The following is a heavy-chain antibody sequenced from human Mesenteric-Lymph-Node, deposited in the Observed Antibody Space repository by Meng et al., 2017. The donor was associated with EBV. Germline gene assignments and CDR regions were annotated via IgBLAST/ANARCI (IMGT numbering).Heavy chain of an antibody. CDR3: ARHSPPALGTNYFDS. D-gene: IGHD6-13*01. CDR1: VGSYSGYH. Sequence: VQLPDGASGFLDPPAPLPLTCESSVGSYSGYHWSWIRPPPGKGLEYIGEISQSGATTYNPSLKSRVTISVDRSRNQFSLKMASVTAADTAVYYCARHSPPALGTNYFDSWGQGTLVTVSS. J-gene: IGHJ4*02. CDR2: ISQSGAT. V-gene: IGHV4-34*01.